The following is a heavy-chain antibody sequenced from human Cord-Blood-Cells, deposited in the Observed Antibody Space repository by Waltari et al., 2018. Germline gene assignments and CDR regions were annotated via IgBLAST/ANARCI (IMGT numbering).Heavy chain of an antibody. D-gene: IGHD1-20*01. CDR3: ASRRDNPKYYYYGMDV. Sequence: QVQLVQSGAEVKKPGSSVKVSCKASGGTFSSYAISWVRQAPGQGLEWMGGIIPIFGTANYAQKFQGRVTMTADESTSTAYMELSSLRSEDTAVYYCASRRDNPKYYYYGMDVWGQGTTVTVSS. CDR1: GGTFSSYA. CDR2: IIPIFGTA. V-gene: IGHV1-69*01. J-gene: IGHJ6*02.